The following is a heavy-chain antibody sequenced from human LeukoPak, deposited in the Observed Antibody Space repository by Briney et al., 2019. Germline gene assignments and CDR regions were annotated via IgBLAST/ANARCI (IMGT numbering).Heavy chain of an antibody. Sequence: SETLSLTCAVYGGSFSGYYWSWIRQPPGKGLEWIGEINHSGSTNYNPSLKSRVTISVDTSKNQFSLKLSSVTAADTAVYYCARAVVATGNWFDPWGQGTLVTVSS. CDR2: INHSGST. D-gene: IGHD5-12*01. J-gene: IGHJ5*02. CDR1: GGSFSGYY. CDR3: ARAVVATGNWFDP. V-gene: IGHV4-34*01.